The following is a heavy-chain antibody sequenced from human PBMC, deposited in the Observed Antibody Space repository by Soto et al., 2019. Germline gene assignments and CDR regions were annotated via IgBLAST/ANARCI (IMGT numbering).Heavy chain of an antibody. V-gene: IGHV4-30-4*01. D-gene: IGHD4-17*01. CDR3: ARVEGYGACDY. CDR2: INYSGST. CDR1: GGSISSGDYY. Sequence: QVQLQESGPGLVKPSQTLSLTCTVSGGSISSGDYYWSWIRQPPGKGLEWIGYINYSGSTYYNPSIKSRVTISVDTSKNQFSLKLSSVTAADTAVYYCARVEGYGACDYWGQGTLVNVSS. J-gene: IGHJ4*02.